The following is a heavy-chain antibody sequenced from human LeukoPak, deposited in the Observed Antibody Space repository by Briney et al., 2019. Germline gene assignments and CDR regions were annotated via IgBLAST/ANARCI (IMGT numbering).Heavy chain of an antibody. J-gene: IGHJ4*02. Sequence: GASVKVSCKASGYTFTSYAMNWVRQAPGQGLEWMGWINTNTGNPTYAQGFTGRFVFSLDTSVSTAYLQISSLKAEDTAVYCCAREELAAAGTRLFEYWGQGTLVTVSS. CDR2: INTNTGNP. CDR3: AREELAAAGTRLFEY. V-gene: IGHV7-4-1*02. D-gene: IGHD6-13*01. CDR1: GYTFTSYA.